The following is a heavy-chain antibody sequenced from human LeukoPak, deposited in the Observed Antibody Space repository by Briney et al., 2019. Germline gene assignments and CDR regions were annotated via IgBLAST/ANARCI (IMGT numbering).Heavy chain of an antibody. Sequence: GSLRLSCAASGFTFDDYAMHWVRQAPGKGLEWVSLISGDGGRTYYADSVKGRFTISRDSSKNSLYLQMNSLRTEDTALFYCSKDIGGFSYAADYWGQGTLVTVSS. V-gene: IGHV3-43*02. D-gene: IGHD5-18*01. CDR1: GFTFDDYA. J-gene: IGHJ4*02. CDR2: ISGDGGRT. CDR3: SKDIGGFSYAADY.